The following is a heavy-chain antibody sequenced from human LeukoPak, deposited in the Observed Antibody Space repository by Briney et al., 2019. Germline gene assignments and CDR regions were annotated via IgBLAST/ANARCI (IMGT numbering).Heavy chain of an antibody. Sequence: SETLSLTCTVSGGSISSGSYYWSWIRQPAGKGLEWIGRIYTSGSTNYNPSLKSRVTISVDTSKNQFSLKLSSVTAADTAVYYWARTEPNWFDPWGQGTLVTVSS. J-gene: IGHJ5*02. CDR2: IYTSGST. CDR1: GGSISSGSYY. V-gene: IGHV4-61*02. CDR3: ARTEPNWFDP.